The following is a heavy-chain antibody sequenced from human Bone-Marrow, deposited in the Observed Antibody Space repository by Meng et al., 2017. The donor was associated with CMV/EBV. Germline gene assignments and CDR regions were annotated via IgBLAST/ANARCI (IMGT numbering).Heavy chain of an antibody. CDR1: GGTFSSYA. V-gene: IGHV1-69*13. Sequence: SEKVSCKASGGTFSSYAITWVRQAPGQGLGWMGGIIPIFDTADYAQKFQGRVTITLEESTSTAYMELSSLRSEDTAVYYCARGDYDSSGNIDYWGQGTRVTVSS. CDR3: ARGDYDSSGNIDY. D-gene: IGHD3-22*01. J-gene: IGHJ4*02. CDR2: IIPIFDTA.